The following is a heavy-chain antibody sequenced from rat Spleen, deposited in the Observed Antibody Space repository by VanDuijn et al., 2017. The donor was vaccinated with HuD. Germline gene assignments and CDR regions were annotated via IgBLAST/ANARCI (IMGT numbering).Heavy chain of an antibody. V-gene: IGHV2-30*01. CDR3: VRERHSYGVMDA. CDR1: GFSLTNYN. Sequence: QVQLKESGPGLVQPSQTLSLTCTVSGFSLTNYNVHWVRQPPGKGLEWLGVIWTTGNTEYNSGLKSRLNISRDTSQRQVFLKMNRLQTEDIATYCCVRERHSYGVMDAWGQGTSVTVSS. CDR2: IWTTGNT. D-gene: IGHD1-12*01. J-gene: IGHJ4*01.